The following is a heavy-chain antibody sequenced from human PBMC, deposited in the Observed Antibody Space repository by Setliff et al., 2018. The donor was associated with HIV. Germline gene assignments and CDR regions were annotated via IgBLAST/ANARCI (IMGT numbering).Heavy chain of an antibody. CDR3: AREYDVLTGYYISAFDI. D-gene: IGHD3-9*01. Sequence: ASVKVSCKASGYTFTGYFIHWVRQAPGQGLEWVGRINPNSGDTNFAQRFQGRITMTRDTSISTAYLDLNRLRSDDTAVYYCAREYDVLTGYYISAFDIWGQGTMVTVSS. J-gene: IGHJ3*02. CDR2: INPNSGDT. V-gene: IGHV1-2*06. CDR1: GYTFTGYF.